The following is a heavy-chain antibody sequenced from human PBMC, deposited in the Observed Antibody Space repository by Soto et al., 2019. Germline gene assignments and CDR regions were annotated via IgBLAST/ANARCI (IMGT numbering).Heavy chain of an antibody. Sequence: EVQLVESGGGLVQPGGSLRLSCAASGFTFSDHYMDWVRQAPGKGLEWVGRTRNKAKSYTTEYAASVKGRYSISRDHSKNSVYLQMNSLKTDDTAVYYCGRVGWELLHIDSWRQGTLVTVSS. CDR1: GFTFSDHY. J-gene: IGHJ4*02. D-gene: IGHD1-26*01. CDR3: GRVGWELLHIDS. V-gene: IGHV3-72*01. CDR2: TRNKAKSYTT.